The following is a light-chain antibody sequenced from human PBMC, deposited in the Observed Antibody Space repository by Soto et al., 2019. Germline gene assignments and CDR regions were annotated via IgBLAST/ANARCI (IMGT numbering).Light chain of an antibody. Sequence: EIVLTQSPATLSLSPGERATLSCRASQSVSSYLAWYQQKPGQAPRLLIYDASNRATGIPARFSGSGSGTDFTLTINRLEPEDSAVYYCQQYASAPFSLGPGTKVDIK. CDR1: QSVSSY. CDR2: DAS. V-gene: IGKV3-11*01. J-gene: IGKJ3*01. CDR3: QQYASAPFS.